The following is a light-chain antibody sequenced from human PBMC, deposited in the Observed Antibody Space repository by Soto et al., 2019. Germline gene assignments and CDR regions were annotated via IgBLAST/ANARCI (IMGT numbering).Light chain of an antibody. CDR3: NSYTSSTAYV. Sequence: QSVLTQPASVSGSPGQSITISCTGASSDVGRYNYVSWYQLHPGKAPKLIIYEVSNRPSGVSNRFSGSKSGNTASLTISGLRAEDVADYYCNSYTSSTAYVFGTGTKVTLL. CDR1: SSDVGRYNY. CDR2: EVS. J-gene: IGLJ1*01. V-gene: IGLV2-14*01.